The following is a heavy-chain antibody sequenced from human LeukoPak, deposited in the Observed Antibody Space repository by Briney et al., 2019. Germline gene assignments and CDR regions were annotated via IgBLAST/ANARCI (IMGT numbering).Heavy chain of an antibody. V-gene: IGHV4-34*01. D-gene: IGHD6-6*01. CDR3: ARSSIGISPHLDY. CDR1: GGSFSDYY. J-gene: IGHJ4*02. Sequence: PSETLSLTCAVYGGSFSDYYWSWIRQPPGKGLEWIGEINHSGSTNYNPSLKSRVTISVDTSKNQFSLKVRSVTAADTAVYYCARSSIGISPHLDYWGQGTLVTVSS. CDR2: INHSGST.